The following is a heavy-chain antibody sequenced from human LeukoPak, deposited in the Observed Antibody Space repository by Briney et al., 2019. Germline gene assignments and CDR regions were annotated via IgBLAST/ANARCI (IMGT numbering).Heavy chain of an antibody. CDR3: ARGEDYGTNSFDY. CDR1: GFTFSSHE. CDR2: ITTSGRTI. Sequence: GGSLRLSCAASGFTFSSHEMNWVRQAPGKGLEWVSYITTSGRTIYYADSVKGRFTISRDNAKNSLYLQMNSLRAEDTAVYYCARGEDYGTNSFDYWGQGTLVTVSS. V-gene: IGHV3-48*03. D-gene: IGHD4-17*01. J-gene: IGHJ4*02.